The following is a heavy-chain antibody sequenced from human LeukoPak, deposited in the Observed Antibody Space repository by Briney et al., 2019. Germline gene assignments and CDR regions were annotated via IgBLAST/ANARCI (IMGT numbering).Heavy chain of an antibody. D-gene: IGHD4-17*01. CDR1: GGSISSSSYY. J-gene: IGHJ5*02. Sequence: SETLSLTCTVSGGSISSSSYYWGWIRQPPGKGLEWIGSIYYSGSTYYNPSLKSRVTISVDTSKNQFSLKLSSVTAADTAVYYCARKHDYGDYVRWFDPWGQGTLVTVSS. CDR3: ARKHDYGDYVRWFDP. CDR2: IYYSGST. V-gene: IGHV4-39*07.